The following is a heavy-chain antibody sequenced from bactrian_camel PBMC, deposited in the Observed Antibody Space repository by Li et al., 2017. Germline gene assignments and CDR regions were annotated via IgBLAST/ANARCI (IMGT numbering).Heavy chain of an antibody. CDR3: AAELGGFCRGFGLTRDFGY. CDR1: GFSFSSYS. CDR2: IYSDDSNT. Sequence: HVQLVESGGGLVQPGGSLRLSCAASGFSFSSYSMSWVRQAPGKGLEWVAGIYSDDSNTYYADSVKGRFTVSQEYLKNKLYLQMNDLKPEDTAMYFCAAELGGFCRGFGLTRDFGYWGQGTQVTVS. D-gene: IGHD7*01. V-gene: IGHV3-2*01. J-gene: IGHJ6*01.